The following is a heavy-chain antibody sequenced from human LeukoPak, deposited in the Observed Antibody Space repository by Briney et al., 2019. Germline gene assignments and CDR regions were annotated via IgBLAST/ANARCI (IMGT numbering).Heavy chain of an antibody. CDR1: GFRFSRYW. V-gene: IGHV3-7*03. CDR3: WFDP. Sequence: GGSLRLSCAASGFRFSRYWMSWVRQAPGKGLEWVANIKQDGSEKYYVDSVKGRFTLSRDNAKESLFLQMNSLTAADTAVYFKWFDPWGQGTLVTVSS. J-gene: IGHJ5*02. CDR2: IKQDGSEK.